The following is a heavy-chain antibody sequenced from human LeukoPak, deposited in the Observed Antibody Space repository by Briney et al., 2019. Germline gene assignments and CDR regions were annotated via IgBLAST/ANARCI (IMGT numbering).Heavy chain of an antibody. D-gene: IGHD3-3*01. J-gene: IGHJ4*02. Sequence: SETLSLTCTVSGYAISSGFYWGWIRQPPGKGLEWIGAIHHSGGTYYNPSLKSRVTISVDTSKNQFSLKLSSVTAADTAVYYCARISPSGYYHDYWGQGTLVTVSS. CDR2: IHHSGGT. CDR3: ARISPSGYYHDY. CDR1: GYAISSGFY. V-gene: IGHV4-38-2*02.